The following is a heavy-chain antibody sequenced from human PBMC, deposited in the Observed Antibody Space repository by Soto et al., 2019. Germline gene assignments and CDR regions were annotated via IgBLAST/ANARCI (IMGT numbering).Heavy chain of an antibody. CDR1: GYTFSRYG. CDR2: ISGYNGDT. Sequence: QGQLVQSGPEAKKPGASVKVSCKVSGYTFSRYGISWVRQAPGQGLEWMGWISGYNGDTKYAQKVQGRVTMTIDTSTYTAYMELRSLTSDDTAIYYCAKNGQPPYYYYGMDVWGQGTTVTVSS. D-gene: IGHD2-8*01. V-gene: IGHV1-18*01. J-gene: IGHJ6*02. CDR3: AKNGQPPYYYYGMDV.